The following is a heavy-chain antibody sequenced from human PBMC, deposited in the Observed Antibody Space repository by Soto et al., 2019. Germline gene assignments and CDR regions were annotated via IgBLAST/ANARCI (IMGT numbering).Heavy chain of an antibody. V-gene: IGHV3-21*01. CDR2: ISSSSSYI. Sequence: LRLSCAASGFTFSSYSMNWVRQAPGKGLEWVSSISSSSSYIYYADSVKGRFTISRDNAKNSLYLQMNSLRAEDTAVYYCARVYEIGSGWYYYGMDVWGQGTTVTVSS. D-gene: IGHD6-19*01. CDR3: ARVYEIGSGWYYYGMDV. J-gene: IGHJ6*02. CDR1: GFTFSSYS.